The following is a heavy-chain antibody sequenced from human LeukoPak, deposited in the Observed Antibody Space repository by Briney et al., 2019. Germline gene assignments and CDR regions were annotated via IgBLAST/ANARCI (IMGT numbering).Heavy chain of an antibody. J-gene: IGHJ4*02. V-gene: IGHV3-21*04. D-gene: IGHD4-11*01. CDR3: ASGAYSNYGAYFDY. CDR2: ISSSSSYI. CDR1: GFTFSSYS. Sequence: GGSLRLSCAASGFTFSSYSMNWVRQAPGKGLEWVSSISSSSSYIYYADSVKGRFTISRDNAKNSLYLQMNSLRAEDTAVYYCASGAYSNYGAYFDYWGQGTLVTVSS.